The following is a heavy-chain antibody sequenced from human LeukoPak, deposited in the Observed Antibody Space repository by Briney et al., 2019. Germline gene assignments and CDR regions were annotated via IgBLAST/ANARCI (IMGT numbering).Heavy chain of an antibody. CDR2: INTSGST. J-gene: IGHJ6*03. Sequence: SQTLSLTCTVSGGSISSGGYFWSWIRQPAGKGPEWIGRINTSGSTNYNPFLKSRVTISVDTSKNQFSLKLSSVTAADTAVYYCARDHYHSRGSYSGYMDVWGKGTTVTISS. CDR1: GGSISSGGYF. D-gene: IGHD3-22*01. CDR3: ARDHYHSRGSYSGYMDV. V-gene: IGHV4-61*02.